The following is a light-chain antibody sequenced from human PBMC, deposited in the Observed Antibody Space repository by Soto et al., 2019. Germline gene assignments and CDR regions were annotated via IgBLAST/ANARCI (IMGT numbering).Light chain of an antibody. CDR3: QQRSNWIT. CDR2: DAS. J-gene: IGKJ5*01. CDR1: QSVSSY. Sequence: EIVLTQSPATLSLSPGERATLSCRASQSVSSYLAWYQQKPGQAPSLLIYDASNRATGIPARFSGSGSGTDFTLTISSLEPEYFAVYYCQQRSNWITFGQGTRLEIK. V-gene: IGKV3-11*01.